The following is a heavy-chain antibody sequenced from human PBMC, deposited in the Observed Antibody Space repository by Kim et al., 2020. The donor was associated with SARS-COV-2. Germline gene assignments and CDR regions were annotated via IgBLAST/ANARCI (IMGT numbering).Heavy chain of an antibody. D-gene: IGHD6-6*01. V-gene: IGHV1-2*06. CDR3: ARALSYSSSSWEYYFDY. CDR1: GYTFTGQF. Sequence: ASVKVSCKASGYTFTGQFMHWVRQAPGQGLEWMGRINPNSGDTNYAQKFQGRVTMTRDTSITTASMELSRLRSDDTAVYYCARALSYSSSSWEYYFDYWGQGTLVTVSS. CDR2: INPNSGDT. J-gene: IGHJ4*02.